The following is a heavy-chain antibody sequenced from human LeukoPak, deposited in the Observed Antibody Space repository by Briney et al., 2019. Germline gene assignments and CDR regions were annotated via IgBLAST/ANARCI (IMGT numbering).Heavy chain of an antibody. CDR3: ARVAITIFGLFDP. CDR1: GGSFSGYY. Sequence: SETLSLTCAVYGGSFSGYYWSWIRQPPGKGLEWIGEINHSGSTNCNPSLKSRVTISVDTSKNQFSLKLSSVTAADTAVYYCARVAITIFGLFDPWGQGTLVTVSS. CDR2: INHSGST. V-gene: IGHV4-34*01. D-gene: IGHD3-3*01. J-gene: IGHJ5*02.